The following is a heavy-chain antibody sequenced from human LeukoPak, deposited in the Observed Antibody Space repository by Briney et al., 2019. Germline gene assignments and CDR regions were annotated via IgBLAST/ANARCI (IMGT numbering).Heavy chain of an antibody. CDR2: ISYDGSNK. J-gene: IGHJ5*02. V-gene: IGHV3-30-3*01. CDR3: ARSDWFDP. Sequence: PGGSLRLSCAASGFTFSNYAMHWVRQAPGKGLEWVAVISYDGSNKYYADSVKGRVTISRDNAKNTLYLQMNSLRAEDTAVYYCARSDWFDPWGQGTLVIVSS. CDR1: GFTFSNYA. D-gene: IGHD2-21*01.